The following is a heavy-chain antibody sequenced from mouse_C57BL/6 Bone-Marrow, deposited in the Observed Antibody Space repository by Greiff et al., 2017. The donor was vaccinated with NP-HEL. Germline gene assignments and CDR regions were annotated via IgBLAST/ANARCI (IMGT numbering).Heavy chain of an antibody. CDR1: GYTFTSYW. CDR3: ARSSMVTTTSYAMDY. Sequence: QVQLQQPGAELVRPGSSVKLSCKASGYTFTSYWMHWVKQRPIQGLEWIGNIDPSDSETHYNQKFKDKATLTVDKSSSTAYMQLSSLTSEDSAVYYCARSSMVTTTSYAMDYWGQGTSVTVSS. J-gene: IGHJ4*01. D-gene: IGHD2-2*01. CDR2: IDPSDSET. V-gene: IGHV1-52*01.